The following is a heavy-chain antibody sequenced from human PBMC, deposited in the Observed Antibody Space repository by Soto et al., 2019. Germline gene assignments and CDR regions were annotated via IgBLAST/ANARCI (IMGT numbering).Heavy chain of an antibody. CDR1: GFNVNSDY. D-gene: IGHD2-21*02. J-gene: IGHJ4*02. CDR2: IYSGETT. Sequence: EVQLVESGGGLIHPGGSLRLSCAASGFNVNSDYMNWVRQTPGKGLEWVASIYSGETTYYADSVRGRFTISSDKSKNTLYFQLSSLRSEDTAVYYCTRDGRGLGRLSLFEYWGQGVLVTVSS. CDR3: TRDGRGLGRLSLFEY. V-gene: IGHV3-53*01.